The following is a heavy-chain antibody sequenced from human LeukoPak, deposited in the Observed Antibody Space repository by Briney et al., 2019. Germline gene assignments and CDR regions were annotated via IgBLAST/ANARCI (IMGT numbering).Heavy chain of an antibody. D-gene: IGHD3-3*01. CDR1: GYTFTSYG. J-gene: IGHJ1*01. CDR3: ASGDYDFWSGSTLKPQYFQH. Sequence: ASVKVSCKASGYTFTSYGISWVRQAPGQGLEWVGWISANNGDTDYAQKFQARVTMTTDTSTSTAYMELRSLRSDDTAVYYCASGDYDFWSGSTLKPQYFQHWGQGTLVTVSS. CDR2: ISANNGDT. V-gene: IGHV1-18*01.